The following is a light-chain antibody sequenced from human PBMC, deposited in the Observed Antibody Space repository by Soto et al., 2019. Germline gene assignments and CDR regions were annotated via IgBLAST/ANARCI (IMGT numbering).Light chain of an antibody. CDR2: GVS. J-gene: IGKJ4*01. CDR1: QTLSGNF. CDR3: QQGLT. V-gene: IGKV3-20*01. Sequence: EIVLTQSPGTLSLSPGERATLSCRASQTLSGNFLAWYQVRPGQAPRLLIYGVSSRATGIPDRFSGSGSGTDFPLTISRLDPEDFAVYYCQQGLTFGGGTQVEIK.